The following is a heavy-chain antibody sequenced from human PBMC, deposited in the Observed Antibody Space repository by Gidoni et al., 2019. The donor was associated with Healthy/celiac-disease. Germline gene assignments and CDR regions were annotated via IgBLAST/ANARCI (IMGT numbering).Heavy chain of an antibody. J-gene: IGHJ3*02. V-gene: IGHV1-69*01. CDR3: ARDRIHDILTGSSHAFDI. D-gene: IGHD3-9*01. CDR1: GGTFSSYD. CDR2: IIPICGTA. Sequence: QVQLVQSGAEVKKPGSSVKVSCKASGGTFSSYDIRWVRQAPGQGLEWMGVIIPICGTANSEQKFQGRVTITADESTSTAYMELSSLRSEDTAVYYCARDRIHDILTGSSHAFDIWGQGTMVTVFS.